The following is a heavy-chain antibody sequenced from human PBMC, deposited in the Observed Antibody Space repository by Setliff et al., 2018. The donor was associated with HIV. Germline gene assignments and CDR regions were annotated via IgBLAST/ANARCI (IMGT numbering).Heavy chain of an antibody. Sequence: SETLSLTCTVSGGSISSHYWSWIRLPPGKGLEWIGTIYYNGNTNYNPSLKSRVAISVDTSKNLSSLKMNSVTPADTAVYYCARGIENFWSGYIRWGQGTLVTVSS. J-gene: IGHJ4*02. D-gene: IGHD3-3*01. V-gene: IGHV4-59*11. CDR1: GGSISSHY. CDR3: ARGIENFWSGYIR. CDR2: IYYNGNT.